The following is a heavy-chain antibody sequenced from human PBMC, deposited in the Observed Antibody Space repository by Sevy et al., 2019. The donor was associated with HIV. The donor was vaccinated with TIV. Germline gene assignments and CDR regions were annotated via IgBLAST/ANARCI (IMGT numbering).Heavy chain of an antibody. CDR2: IKSKTGGGTK. D-gene: IGHD2-2*01. J-gene: IGHJ4*02. CDR1: GFTFSNAW. V-gene: IGHV3-15*01. Sequence: GGSLRLSCAASGFTFSNAWMSWVRQAPGKGLEWVGRIKSKTGGGTKDNAEPVKGRVTISRDDSKNTLYLQMNSLKTEDTAVYYCTKGDILVGPAAETLIDYWGQGTLVTVSS. CDR3: TKGDILVGPAAETLIDY.